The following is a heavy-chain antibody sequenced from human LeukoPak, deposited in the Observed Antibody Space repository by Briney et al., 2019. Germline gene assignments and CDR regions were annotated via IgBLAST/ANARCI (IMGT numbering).Heavy chain of an antibody. CDR1: GFTFSSYE. D-gene: IGHD3-3*01. Sequence: GGALRLSCAASGFTFSSYEVNWFRQAPGKGLEWISYINNGGNIIYYANSVKGRFTISRDDAQNSLYLQMNSLRAEDTAFYYCARSDCSDYWGQGTLVTVSS. J-gene: IGHJ4*02. CDR2: INNGGNII. V-gene: IGHV3-48*03. CDR3: ARSDCSDY.